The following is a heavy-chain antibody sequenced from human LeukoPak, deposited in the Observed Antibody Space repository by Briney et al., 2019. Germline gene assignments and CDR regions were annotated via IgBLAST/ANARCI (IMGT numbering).Heavy chain of an antibody. J-gene: IGHJ4*02. CDR3: ARVGCTNGVCYTANFDY. V-gene: IGHV1-2*02. D-gene: IGHD2-8*01. CDR1: GYTFTGYY. CDR2: INPNSGGT. Sequence: ASVKVSCKASGYTFTGYYMHWVRQAPRQGLEWMGWINPNSGGTNYAQKFQGRVTMTRDTSISTAYMELSRLRSDDTAVYYCARVGCTNGVCYTANFDYWGQGTLVTVSS.